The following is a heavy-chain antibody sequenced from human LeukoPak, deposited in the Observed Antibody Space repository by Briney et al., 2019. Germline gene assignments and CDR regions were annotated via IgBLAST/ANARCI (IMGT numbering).Heavy chain of an antibody. J-gene: IGHJ4*02. D-gene: IGHD3-10*01. V-gene: IGHV1-2*02. CDR3: ARDVVYYGSGGYRSDWAFDY. Sequence: ASVKVSCKASGYTFTGYYMHWVRQAPGQGLEWMGWINPNSGGTNYAQKFQGRVTMTRDTSISTAYMELSRLRSDDTAVYYCARDVVYYGSGGYRSDWAFDYWGQGTLVTVSS. CDR1: GYTFTGYY. CDR2: INPNSGGT.